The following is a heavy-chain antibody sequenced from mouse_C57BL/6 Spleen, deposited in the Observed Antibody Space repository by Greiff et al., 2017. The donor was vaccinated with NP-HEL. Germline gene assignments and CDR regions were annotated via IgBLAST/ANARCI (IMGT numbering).Heavy chain of an antibody. J-gene: IGHJ4*01. D-gene: IGHD1-1*01. CDR2: IYPGDGDT. CDR3: ASPPITTVVEGAMDY. V-gene: IGHV1-80*01. Sequence: VQLQQSGAELVKPGASVKISCKASGYAFSSYWMNWVKQRPGKGLEWIGQIYPGDGDTNYNGKFKGKATLTADKSYSTAYMQLSSLTSEDSAVYFCASPPITTVVEGAMDYLGQGTSVTVSS. CDR1: GYAFSSYW.